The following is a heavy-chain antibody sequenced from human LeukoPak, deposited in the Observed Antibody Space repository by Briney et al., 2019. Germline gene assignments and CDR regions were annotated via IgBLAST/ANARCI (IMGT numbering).Heavy chain of an antibody. J-gene: IGHJ6*03. CDR2: ISGSVGST. D-gene: IGHD1-26*01. Sequence: GGSLRLSCAASGFTFSSYAMSWVRQAPGKGLEWVSGISGSVGSTYYADPVKGRFTISRDNSKNTLYLQMNSLRAEDTAVYYCARSPSPHRRYSGSYSYYMDVWGKGTTVTVSS. CDR3: ARSPSPHRRYSGSYSYYMDV. V-gene: IGHV3-23*01. CDR1: GFTFSSYA.